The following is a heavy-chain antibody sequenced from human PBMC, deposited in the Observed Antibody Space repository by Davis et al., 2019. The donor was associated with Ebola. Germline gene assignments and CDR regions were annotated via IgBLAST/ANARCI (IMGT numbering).Heavy chain of an antibody. CDR3: ARVCDYYGSGSYFAEVGFDY. Sequence: MPSETLSLTCAVYGGSFSGYYWSWIRQPPGKGLEWIGEINHSGSTNYNPSLKSRVTISADTSKNQFSLKLRSVTAADTAMYYCARVCDYYGSGSYFAEVGFDYWGQGTLVTVSS. CDR1: GGSFSGYY. V-gene: IGHV4-34*01. D-gene: IGHD3-10*01. CDR2: INHSGST. J-gene: IGHJ4*02.